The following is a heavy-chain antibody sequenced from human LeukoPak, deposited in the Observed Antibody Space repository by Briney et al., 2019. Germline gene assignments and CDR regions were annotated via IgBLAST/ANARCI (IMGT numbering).Heavy chain of an antibody. J-gene: IGHJ3*02. CDR2: SDPEDGET. CDR1: GYTLTELS. D-gene: IGHD1-26*01. V-gene: IGHV1-24*01. Sequence: ASVKVSCKVSGYTLTELSMHWVRQAPGKGLEWMGGSDPEDGETIYAQKFQGRVTMTEDTSTDTAYMELSSLRSEDTAVYYCARGSGSYLYDAFDIWGQGTMVTVSS. CDR3: ARGSGSYLYDAFDI.